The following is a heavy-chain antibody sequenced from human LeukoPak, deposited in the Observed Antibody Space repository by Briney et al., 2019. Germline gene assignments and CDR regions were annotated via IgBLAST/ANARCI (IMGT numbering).Heavy chain of an antibody. CDR3: ARDTVGVLDY. V-gene: IGHV3-7*01. CDR2: IKQDESEK. D-gene: IGHD1-26*01. CDR1: GFTFSNYW. Sequence: PGGSLRLSCAASGFTFSNYWMSWVRQAPGKGLEWVANIKQDESEKHYVDSVKGRFTISRDNAKNSLYLQMNSLRAEETAVYYCARDTVGVLDYWGQGSLVTVSS. J-gene: IGHJ4*02.